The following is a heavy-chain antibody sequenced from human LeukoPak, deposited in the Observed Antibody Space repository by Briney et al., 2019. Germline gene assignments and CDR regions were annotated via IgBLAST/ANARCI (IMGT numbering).Heavy chain of an antibody. CDR1: GYSFTGYY. D-gene: IGHD3-3*01. CDR3: ARGLRTIFGVGLTNFDAFDI. J-gene: IGHJ3*02. V-gene: IGHV1-2*06. CDR2: INPNSGGT. Sequence: GASVKVSCKATGYSFTGYYMHWVRQAPGQGLEWMGRINPNSGGTNYAQKFQGRVTMTRDTSISTAYMELSRLRSDDTAVYYCARGLRTIFGVGLTNFDAFDIWGQGTMVTVSS.